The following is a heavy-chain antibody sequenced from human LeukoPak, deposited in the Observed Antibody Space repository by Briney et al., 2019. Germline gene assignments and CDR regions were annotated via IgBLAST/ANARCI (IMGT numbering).Heavy chain of an antibody. CDR1: GYTFGSDD. V-gene: IGHV1-2*02. CDR2: INPNSGGT. D-gene: IGHD3-16*02. CDR3: ARDMITFGGVIVEGLDY. Sequence: ASVKVSCKASGYTFGSDDINWVRQAPGQGLEWMGWINPNSGGTNYAQKFQGRVTMTRDTSISTAYMELSRLRSDDTAVYYCARDMITFGGVIVEGLDYWGQGTLVTVSS. J-gene: IGHJ4*02.